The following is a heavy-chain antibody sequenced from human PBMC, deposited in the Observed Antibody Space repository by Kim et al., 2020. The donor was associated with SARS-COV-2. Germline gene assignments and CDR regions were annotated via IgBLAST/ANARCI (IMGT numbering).Heavy chain of an antibody. CDR1: GGSISSSNW. Sequence: SETLSLTCAVSGGSISSSNWWSWVRQPPGKGLEWIGEIYHSGSTNYNPSLKSRGTISVDKSKNQFSLKLSSVTAADTAVYFCAGNGFGEFFRLYAFDIWGQGTMVTVSS. V-gene: IGHV4-4*02. D-gene: IGHD3-10*01. CDR2: IYHSGST. CDR3: AGNGFGEFFRLYAFDI. J-gene: IGHJ3*02.